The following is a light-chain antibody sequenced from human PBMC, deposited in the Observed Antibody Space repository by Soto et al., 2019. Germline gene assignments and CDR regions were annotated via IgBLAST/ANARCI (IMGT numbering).Light chain of an antibody. CDR1: QSVLYSSNNKDY. CDR2: WAS. CDR3: QQYYSNPRT. V-gene: IGKV4-1*01. Sequence: DIVMTQSPDSLAVSLGERATINCKSSQSVLYSSNNKDYLAWYQQKPGQPPKLLIYWASTRESGVPDRFSGSGSGTDFTLPISSLQAEDVAVYYCQQYYSNPRTFGKGTKVEIK. J-gene: IGKJ1*01.